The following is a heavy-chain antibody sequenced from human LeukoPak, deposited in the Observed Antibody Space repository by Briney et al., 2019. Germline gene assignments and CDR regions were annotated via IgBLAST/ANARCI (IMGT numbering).Heavy chain of an antibody. CDR2: IYTSGST. CDR1: GGSISSYY. CDR3: ARGHDFWSGSNWFDP. V-gene: IGHV4-4*07. J-gene: IGHJ5*02. D-gene: IGHD3-3*01. Sequence: SETLSLTCTVSGGSISSYYWSGIRQPAGKGLEWIGRIYTSGSTNYNPSLKSRVTMSVDTSKNQFSLKLSSVTAADTAVYYCARGHDFWSGSNWFDPWGQGTLVTVSS.